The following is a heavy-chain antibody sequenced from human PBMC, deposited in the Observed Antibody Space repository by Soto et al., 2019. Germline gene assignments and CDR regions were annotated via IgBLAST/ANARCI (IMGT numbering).Heavy chain of an antibody. J-gene: IGHJ6*02. CDR3: AKWGLSGHGMDV. V-gene: IGHV3-30*18. Sequence: QVPLVESGGGVVQPGRSLRLSCAASGYIFSNYGMHWVRQAPGKGLEGVAVTSYDGSKKYYADSVKGRFTISQDNSKNTVYLQMNSLRIEDTAVYYCAKWGLSGHGMDVWGQGTTVTVSS. CDR2: TSYDGSKK. D-gene: IGHD7-27*01. CDR1: GYIFSNYG.